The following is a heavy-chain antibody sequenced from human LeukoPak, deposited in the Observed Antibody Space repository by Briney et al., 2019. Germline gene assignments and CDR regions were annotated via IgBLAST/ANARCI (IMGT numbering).Heavy chain of an antibody. D-gene: IGHD1-26*01. Sequence: PSETLSLTCTVSGGSISSYYWSWIRQPPGKGLEWIGYIYYSGSTNYNPSLKSRVTISVDTSKNQFSLKLSPVTAADTAVYYCARAPSGPYFDYWGQGTLVTVSS. CDR1: GGSISSYY. CDR3: ARAPSGPYFDY. V-gene: IGHV4-59*01. CDR2: IYYSGST. J-gene: IGHJ4*02.